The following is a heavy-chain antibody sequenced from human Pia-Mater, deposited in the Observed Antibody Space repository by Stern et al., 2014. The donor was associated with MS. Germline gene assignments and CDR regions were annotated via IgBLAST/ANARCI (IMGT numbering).Heavy chain of an antibody. V-gene: IGHV1-46*01. CDR3: ARQRTTGHMDFDY. Sequence: VQLLQSGAEVKKPGASVNISCVTSGYTFTTYYVHWVRQAPGQGLEWMGIINTSDGDTSHTRKFQDRVTVTRDTSASTVYLKLSSLKSEDTAVYYCARQRTTGHMDFDYWGQGTLVTVSS. CDR1: GYTFTTYY. D-gene: IGHD1-1*01. J-gene: IGHJ4*02. CDR2: INTSDGDT.